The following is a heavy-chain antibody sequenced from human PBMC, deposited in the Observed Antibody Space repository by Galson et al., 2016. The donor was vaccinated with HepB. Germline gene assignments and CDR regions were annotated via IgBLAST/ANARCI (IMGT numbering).Heavy chain of an antibody. D-gene: IGHD4-23*01. Sequence: SVKVSCKASGYSFSDYDFAWVRQASGQGLEWMGWMNPSSGSSNFAQRLRNRVRVTSDASINTAYLELSSLTSEDTAVYYCARAIRNQLLSEYWGQGTLITVSS. V-gene: IGHV1-8*01. CDR2: MNPSSGSS. CDR3: ARAIRNQLLSEY. CDR1: GYSFSDYD. J-gene: IGHJ4*02.